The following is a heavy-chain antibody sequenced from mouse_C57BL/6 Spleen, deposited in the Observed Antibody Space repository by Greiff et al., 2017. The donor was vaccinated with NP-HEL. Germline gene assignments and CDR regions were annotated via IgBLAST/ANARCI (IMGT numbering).Heavy chain of an antibody. D-gene: IGHD1-1*01. CDR3: GIAIVVATDFDY. CDR1: GYTFTSYW. Sequence: VQLQQPGAELVKPGASVKVSCKASGYTFTSYWMHWVKQRPGQGLEWIGRIHPSDSDTNYNQKFKGKATLTVDKSSSTAYMQLSSLTSEDAAVYCCGIAIVVATDFDYWGQGTTLTVSS. V-gene: IGHV1-74*01. J-gene: IGHJ2*01. CDR2: IHPSDSDT.